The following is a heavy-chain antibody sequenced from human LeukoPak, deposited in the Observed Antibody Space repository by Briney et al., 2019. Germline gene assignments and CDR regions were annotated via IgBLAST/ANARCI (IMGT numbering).Heavy chain of an antibody. J-gene: IGHJ5*02. CDR3: ARGRRSSWYRDNWFDP. D-gene: IGHD6-13*01. CDR2: IIPIFGTA. Sequence: ASVKVSCKASGGTFSSYAISWVRQAPGQGLEWMGGIIPIFGTANYAQKFQGRVTITADESTSTAYMELSSLRSEDTAVYYCARGRRSSWYRDNWFDPWGQGTLVTVSS. V-gene: IGHV1-69*13. CDR1: GGTFSSYA.